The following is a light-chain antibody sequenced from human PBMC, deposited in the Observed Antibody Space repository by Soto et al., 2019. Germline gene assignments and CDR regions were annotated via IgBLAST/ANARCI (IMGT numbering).Light chain of an antibody. CDR3: NSYTGSSTYV. Sequence: GQSVAISCTGTSSDVGSYNRVSWYQQPPGAAPKLMIYEVSNRPSGVPDRFSGSKSGNTASLTISGLQAEDEADYYCNSYTGSSTYVFGTGTRSPS. CDR1: SSDVGSYNR. J-gene: IGLJ1*01. CDR2: EVS. V-gene: IGLV2-18*02.